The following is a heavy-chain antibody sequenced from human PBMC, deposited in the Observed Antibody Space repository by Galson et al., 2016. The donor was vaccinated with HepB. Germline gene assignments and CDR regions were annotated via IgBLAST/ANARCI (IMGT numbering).Heavy chain of an antibody. CDR2: ISYRGST. J-gene: IGHJ4*02. CDR1: GGSISSDDYY. D-gene: IGHD3-16*01. V-gene: IGHV4-30-4*01. Sequence: TLSLTCTVSGGSISSDDYYWSWIRQTPGKGLEWIGYISYRGSTYYNPSLKSRGTISVNTSKNQFSLRLRSLTAADTAVYYRAKTYSYGLRFDYWGQGTPVTVSS. CDR3: AKTYSYGLRFDY.